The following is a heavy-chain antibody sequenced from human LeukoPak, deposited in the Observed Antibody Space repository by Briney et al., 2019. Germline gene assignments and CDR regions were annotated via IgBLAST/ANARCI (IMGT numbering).Heavy chain of an antibody. CDR1: GFTFSSYG. J-gene: IGHJ4*02. CDR3: AKDRAGVVVPAAWDLDY. CDR2: ISYDGSNK. Sequence: PGGSLRLSCAASGFTFSSYGMHWVRQAPGKGLEWVAVISYDGSNKYYADSVKRRFTISRDNSKNTLYLQMNSLRAEDTAVYYCAKDRAGVVVPAAWDLDYWGQGTLVTVSS. V-gene: IGHV3-30*18. D-gene: IGHD2-2*01.